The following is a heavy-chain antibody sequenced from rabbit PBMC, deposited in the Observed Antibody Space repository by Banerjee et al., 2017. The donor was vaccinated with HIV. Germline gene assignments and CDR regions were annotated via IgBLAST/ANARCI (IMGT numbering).Heavy chain of an antibody. J-gene: IGHJ3*01. D-gene: IGHD6-1*01. CDR3: AREVTGYAGYGYAINL. CDR1: GFDFSSNA. V-gene: IGHV1S45*01. Sequence: QEQLVESGGGLVQPEGSLTLTCKASGFDFSSNAMCWVRQAPGKGLEWIASIDSAGVSTYYASWAKGRFTISKTSSTTVTLQMTSLTAADTATYFCAREVTGYAGYGYAINLWGQGTLVTVS. CDR2: IDSAGVST.